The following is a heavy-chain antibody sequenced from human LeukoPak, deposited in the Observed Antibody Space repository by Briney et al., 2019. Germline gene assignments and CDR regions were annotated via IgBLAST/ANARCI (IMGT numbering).Heavy chain of an antibody. V-gene: IGHV4-39*01. CDR1: GGSISSSSFY. CDR2: IYYSGSI. D-gene: IGHD1-26*01. Sequence: SETLSLTCTVSGGSISSSSFYWGWIRQPPGKGLEWIGSIYYSGSIYYNPSLKSRVTISVDTSKNQFSLKLSSVTAADTAVYYCARVSGVGATYFDYWGQGTLVTVSS. CDR3: ARVSGVGATYFDY. J-gene: IGHJ4*02.